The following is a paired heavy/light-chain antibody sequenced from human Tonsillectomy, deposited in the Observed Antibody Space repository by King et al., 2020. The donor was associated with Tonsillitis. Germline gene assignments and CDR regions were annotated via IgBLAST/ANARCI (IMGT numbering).Heavy chain of an antibody. CDR1: GFTFRSHS. CDR3: VRDSAETGTTFDY. D-gene: IGHD6-13*01. CDR2: ITSDSYI. V-gene: IGHV3-21*01. Sequence: DVQLVESGGGLVKPGGSLRLSCAASGFTFRSHSINWVRQAPGKGLEWVSSITSDSYIFYADSIKGRFTLSRDNARNSVSLQINSLRAEDTAVYYCVRDSAETGTTFDYWGQGTLVTVSS. J-gene: IGHJ4*02.
Light chain of an antibody. CDR2: WAS. CDR3: QQYSITPRT. V-gene: IGKV4-1*01. CDR1: QSVLYSSNNKNY. Sequence: DIVMTQSPDSLAVSLGERATINCKSSQSVLYSSNNKNYLAWYQQKPGQPPKLLISWASTRESGVPDRFSGSGSGTDFTLTISSLQAEDVAVYYCQQYSITPRTFGQGTKVEI. J-gene: IGKJ1*01.